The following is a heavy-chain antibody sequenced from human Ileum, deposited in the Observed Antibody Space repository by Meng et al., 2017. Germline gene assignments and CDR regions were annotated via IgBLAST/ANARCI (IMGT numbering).Heavy chain of an antibody. CDR3: VKDIRLGGWDLQGSYFDS. J-gene: IGHJ4*02. Sequence: GGSLRLSCVGSGLTFDNYAMHWVRQAPGKGLEWVAGISWKRNSVVYADSVKGRFTISRDNAKNSLSLEINSLRTEDSALYYCVKDIRLGGWDLQGSYFDSWGQGTLVTVSS. CDR1: GLTFDNYA. CDR2: ISWKRNSV. D-gene: IGHD1-26*01. V-gene: IGHV3-9*01.